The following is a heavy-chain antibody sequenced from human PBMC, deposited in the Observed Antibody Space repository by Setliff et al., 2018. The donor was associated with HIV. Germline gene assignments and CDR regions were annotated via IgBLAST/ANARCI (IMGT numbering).Heavy chain of an antibody. CDR3: ARQVSIPGVAITPVDY. J-gene: IGHJ4*02. V-gene: IGHV4-59*08. CDR2: IETTWTV. CDR1: GDSIRSQF. Sequence: SETLSLTCNLSGDSIRSQFWTWIRQTPGKGLEWIASIETTWTVNYSPSLKSRVTISVDTSENQFSLKLTSVTAADTAMYFCARQVSIPGVAITPVDYWGQGALVTVSS. D-gene: IGHD5-12*01.